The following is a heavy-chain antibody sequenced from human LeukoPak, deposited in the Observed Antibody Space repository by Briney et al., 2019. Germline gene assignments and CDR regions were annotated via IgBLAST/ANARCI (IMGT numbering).Heavy chain of an antibody. CDR1: GGTFSSYA. CDR3: ASRGLGYCSSTSCYTGGYLFDN. V-gene: IGHV1-69*01. J-gene: IGHJ4*02. Sequence: ASVKVSCKASGGTFSSYAISWVRQAPGQGLEWMGGIIPIFGIANYAQKFQGRVTITADESTSTAYMELSSLRSEDTAVYYCASRGLGYCSSTSCYTGGYLFDNWGQGTLVTVSS. CDR2: IIPIFGIA. D-gene: IGHD2-2*02.